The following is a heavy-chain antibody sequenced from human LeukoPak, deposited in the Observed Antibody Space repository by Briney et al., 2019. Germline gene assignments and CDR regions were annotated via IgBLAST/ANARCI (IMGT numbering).Heavy chain of an antibody. CDR3: ARDRLFGGSYLNAFDI. V-gene: IGHV1-46*01. CDR1: GYTFTSYY. Sequence: ASVKVSCKASGYTFTSYYMHWVRQAPGQGLEWMGIINPSGGSTSYAQKFQGRVTITADESTSTAYMELSSLRSEDTAVYYCARDRLFGGSYLNAFDIWGQGTMVAVSS. J-gene: IGHJ3*02. D-gene: IGHD1-26*01. CDR2: INPSGGST.